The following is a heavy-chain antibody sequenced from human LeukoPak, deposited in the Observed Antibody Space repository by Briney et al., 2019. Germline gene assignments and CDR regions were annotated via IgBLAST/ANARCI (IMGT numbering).Heavy chain of an antibody. CDR2: IIPLFGTP. Sequence: SVKVSCKASGGTLSSYVINWVRQAPGQGLEWMGGIIPLFGTPNYAQRFQGRLTITADESTNTVYMELSSLRFDDTAVYYCTSLPETYSSGLYTVDYWGQGTLLTVSS. J-gene: IGHJ4*02. D-gene: IGHD6-19*01. V-gene: IGHV1-69*01. CDR1: GGTLSSYV. CDR3: TSLPETYSSGLYTVDY.